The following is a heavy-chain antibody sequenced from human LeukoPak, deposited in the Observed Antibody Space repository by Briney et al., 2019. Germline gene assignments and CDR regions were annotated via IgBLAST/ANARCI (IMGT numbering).Heavy chain of an antibody. V-gene: IGHV4-61*02. D-gene: IGHD6-13*01. CDR1: GGSISGGSYY. J-gene: IGHJ3*02. Sequence: SETLSLTCTVSGGSISGGSYYWSWIRQPAGKGLEWIGRIYTSGSTNYNPSLKSRVTISVDTSKNQFSLKLSSVTAADTAVYYCARSIAARPVMTFDIWGQGTMVTVSS. CDR2: IYTSGST. CDR3: ARSIAARPVMTFDI.